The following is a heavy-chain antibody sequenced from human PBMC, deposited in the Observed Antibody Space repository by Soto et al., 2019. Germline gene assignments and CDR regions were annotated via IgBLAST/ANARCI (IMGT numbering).Heavy chain of an antibody. J-gene: IGHJ6*02. CDR1: GFTFSSYA. CDR2: ISGSGGST. D-gene: IGHD3-10*01. Sequence: GSLRLSCAASGFTFSSYAMSWVRQAPGQGLEWVSAISGSGGSTYYADSVKGRFTISRDNSKNTLYLQMNSLRAEDTAVYYCANPTGEGIWFGELLGYYYYYGMDVWGQGTTVTVSS. CDR3: ANPTGEGIWFGELLGYYYYYGMDV. V-gene: IGHV3-23*01.